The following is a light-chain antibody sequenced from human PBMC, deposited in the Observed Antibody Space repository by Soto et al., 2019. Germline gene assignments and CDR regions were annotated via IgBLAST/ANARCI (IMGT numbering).Light chain of an antibody. V-gene: IGKV3-15*01. CDR3: QHYNNWPPIT. CDR1: QSVSSN. J-gene: IGKJ5*01. CDR2: GAS. Sequence: EIVMTQSPATLSVSPGERATLSCRASQSVSSNLAWYQQKPGQAPRLLIYGASTRATGIPARFSGSGSGTEFTLNISSLHSEDFAVYYCQHYNNWPPITFGQGTRLESK.